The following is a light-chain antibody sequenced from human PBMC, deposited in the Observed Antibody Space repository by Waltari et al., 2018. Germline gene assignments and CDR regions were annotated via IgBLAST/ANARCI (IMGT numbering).Light chain of an antibody. J-gene: IGKJ2*01. Sequence: EIVMTQSPATLSVSPGERANLSCSVSQSVGSNLAWYQQTTGQAPRLLIYGALTRANGIPPRFRGSGSVTEFTLTIGSLQSEDFAVYYCQQYNQRPPYTFGQGTKVEIK. CDR2: GAL. V-gene: IGKV3D-15*01. CDR1: QSVGSN. CDR3: QQYNQRPPYT.